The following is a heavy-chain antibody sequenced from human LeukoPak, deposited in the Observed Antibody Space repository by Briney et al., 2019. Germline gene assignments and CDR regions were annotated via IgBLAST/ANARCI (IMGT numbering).Heavy chain of an antibody. CDR2: ISSSSYI. CDR1: GFTFSSYS. D-gene: IGHD2-15*01. J-gene: IGHJ4*02. CDR3: ARCSGGSCLQFFY. V-gene: IGHV3-21*01. Sequence: GGSLRLSCAASGFTFSSYSMNWVRQAPGKGLEWVSSISSSSYIYYADSVKGRFTISRDNAKNSLYLQMNSLRAEDTAVYYCARCSGGSCLQFFYWGQGTLVTVSS.